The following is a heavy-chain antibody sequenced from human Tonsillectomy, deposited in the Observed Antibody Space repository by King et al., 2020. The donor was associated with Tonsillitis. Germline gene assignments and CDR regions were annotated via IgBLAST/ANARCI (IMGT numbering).Heavy chain of an antibody. CDR2: IKQDGSET. D-gene: IGHD1-14*01. Sequence: VQLVESGGGLVQPGGSLRLSCAASGFTLSDYWMKWARQVRGKGLEWEASIKQDGSETYYADSVKGRFTISRDNANNSLFLQMNSLRVEDTAVYYCVRGAGWYFDFWGRGALVTVSS. J-gene: IGHJ2*01. CDR3: VRGAGWYFDF. V-gene: IGHV3-7*03. CDR1: GFTLSDYW.